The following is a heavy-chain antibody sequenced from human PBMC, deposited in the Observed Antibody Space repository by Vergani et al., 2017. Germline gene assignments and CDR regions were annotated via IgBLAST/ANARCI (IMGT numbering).Heavy chain of an antibody. J-gene: IGHJ4*02. CDR2: ISYDGSNK. CDR3: ARDWVRNYYGSGTFDD. Sequence: QVQLVESGGGVVQPGRSLRLSCAASGFTFSSYAMHWVRQAPGKGLEWVAVISYDGSNKYYADSVKGRFTISRDNSKNTLYLQMNSLRAEDTAVYYCARDWVRNYYGSGTFDDWGQGTLVTVSA. V-gene: IGHV3-30-3*01. D-gene: IGHD3-10*01. CDR1: GFTFSSYA.